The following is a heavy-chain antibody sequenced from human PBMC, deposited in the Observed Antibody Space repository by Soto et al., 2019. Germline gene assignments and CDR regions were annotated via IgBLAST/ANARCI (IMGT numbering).Heavy chain of an antibody. CDR3: ARGISIGGVIAPRFDP. D-gene: IGHD3-16*02. J-gene: IGHJ5*02. Sequence: ASVKVSCKASGYTFTSYGISWVRQAPGQGLEWMGWISAYNGNTNYAQKLQGRVTMTTDTSTSTAYMELRSLRSDDTAVYYCARGISIGGVIAPRFDPWGQGTLVTVSS. CDR1: GYTFTSYG. CDR2: ISAYNGNT. V-gene: IGHV1-18*04.